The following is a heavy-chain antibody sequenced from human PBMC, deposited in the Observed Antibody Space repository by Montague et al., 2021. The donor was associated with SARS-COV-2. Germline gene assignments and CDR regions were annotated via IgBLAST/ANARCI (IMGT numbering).Heavy chain of an antibody. CDR1: GFTFSSYA. D-gene: IGHD4-17*01. CDR3: AKAYMTTVTTLDFDY. Sequence: SLRLSCAASGFTFSSYAMSWVHQAPGKGLEWVSAISGSGGSTYYADSVKGRFTISRDNSKNALYLQMNSLRAEDTAVYYCAKAYMTTVTTLDFDYWGQGTLVTVSS. CDR2: ISGSGGST. J-gene: IGHJ4*02. V-gene: IGHV3-23*01.